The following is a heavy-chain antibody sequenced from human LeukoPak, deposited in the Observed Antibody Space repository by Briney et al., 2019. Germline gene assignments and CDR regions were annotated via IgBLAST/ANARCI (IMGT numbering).Heavy chain of an antibody. Sequence: PSETLSLTCTVSGDSVRGHYWSWIRQTPGKGLEWIGYVSYSGGTNYNPSLKRRVSISLDTSKNQFSLKLSSPAAADPAVYYCARAPMAITTSAFPDAFDFWGQGTMVTVSS. CDR1: GDSVRGHY. D-gene: IGHD5-12*01. CDR3: ARAPMAITTSAFPDAFDF. V-gene: IGHV4-59*02. CDR2: VSYSGGT. J-gene: IGHJ3*01.